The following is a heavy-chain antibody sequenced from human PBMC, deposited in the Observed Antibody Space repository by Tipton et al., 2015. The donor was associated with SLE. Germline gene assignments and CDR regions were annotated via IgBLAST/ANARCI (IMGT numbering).Heavy chain of an antibody. V-gene: IGHV3-48*03. D-gene: IGHD6-13*01. Sequence: GSLRLSCAASGFTFSSYEMNWVRQAPGKGLEWVSYISSSGSTIYYADSVKGRFTISRDNAKNSLYLQMNSLRAEDTAVYYCARGGGNAAGTSGWFDPWGQGTLVTVSS. CDR1: GFTFSSYE. CDR3: ARGGGNAAGTSGWFDP. CDR2: ISSSGSTI. J-gene: IGHJ5*02.